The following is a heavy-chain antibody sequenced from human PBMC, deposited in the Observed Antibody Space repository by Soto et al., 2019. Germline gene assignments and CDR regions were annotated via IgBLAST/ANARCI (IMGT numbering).Heavy chain of an antibody. Sequence: SETLSLTCTVSGGSISSSSYYWGWIRQPPGKGLEWIGSIYYSGSTYYNPSLKSRVTISVDTSKNQFSLKLSSLTAADTAVYYCARQEYSYYYGMDVWGQGTTVTVSS. CDR1: GGSISSSSYY. V-gene: IGHV4-39*01. CDR2: IYYSGST. J-gene: IGHJ6*02. CDR3: ARQEYSYYYGMDV.